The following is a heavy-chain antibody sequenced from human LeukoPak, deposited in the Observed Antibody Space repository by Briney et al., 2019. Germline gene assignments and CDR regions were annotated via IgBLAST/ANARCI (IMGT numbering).Heavy chain of an antibody. V-gene: IGHV1-2*02. CDR1: GYSFTDYY. CDR2: INPNSGGT. J-gene: IGHJ5*02. CDR3: AREDRLDGGPYLIGP. D-gene: IGHD2-21*01. Sequence: ASVKVSCKTSGYSFTDYYMHWVRHAPGQGLEWMGWINPNSGGTSSAQKFQGRVTMTRDTSITTVYMEVSWLTSDDTAIYYCAREDRLDGGPYLIGPWGQGTLVTVSS.